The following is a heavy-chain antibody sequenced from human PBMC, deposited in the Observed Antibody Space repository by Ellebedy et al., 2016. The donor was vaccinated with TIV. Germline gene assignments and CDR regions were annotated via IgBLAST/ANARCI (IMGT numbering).Heavy chain of an antibody. CDR1: GFTFSRHD. Sequence: GGSLRLXCAASGFTFSRHDMHWVRQATGKGLEWVSAIGTAGDTYYPGSVKGRFTISRENAKNSLYLQMNSLRAEDTAVYYCARRIFHSGCFDYWGQGTLVTVSS. CDR3: ARRIFHSGCFDY. J-gene: IGHJ4*02. V-gene: IGHV3-13*01. CDR2: IGTAGDT. D-gene: IGHD6-19*01.